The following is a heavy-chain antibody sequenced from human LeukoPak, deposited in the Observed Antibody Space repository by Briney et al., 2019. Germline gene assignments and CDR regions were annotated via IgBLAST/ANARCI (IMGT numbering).Heavy chain of an antibody. D-gene: IGHD2-21*01. CDR3: ARCPDTGGDYYYDY. CDR2: INHSGST. Sequence: SETLSLTCAVYGGSFSGYYWSWIRQPPGKGLEWIGEINHSGSTNYNPSLKSRVTISVDTSKNQFSLKLSSVTAADTAVYYCARCPDTGGDYYYDYWGQGTLVTVSS. J-gene: IGHJ4*02. CDR1: GGSFSGYY. V-gene: IGHV4-34*01.